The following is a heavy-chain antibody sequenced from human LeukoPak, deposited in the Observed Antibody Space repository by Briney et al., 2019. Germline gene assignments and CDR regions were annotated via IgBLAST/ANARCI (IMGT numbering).Heavy chain of an antibody. V-gene: IGHV4-39*07. CDR3: ARSRYDLLTGYSYYFDF. D-gene: IGHD3-9*01. Sequence: SETLSLTCTVSGGSISSSSYYWGWIRQPPGKGLEWIGNIYYSGSTNYNPSLKSRVTISIDTSKNQFSLKLSSVTAADTAVYYCARSRYDLLTGYSYYFDFWGQGTLVTVSS. CDR2: IYYSGST. CDR1: GGSISSSSYY. J-gene: IGHJ4*02.